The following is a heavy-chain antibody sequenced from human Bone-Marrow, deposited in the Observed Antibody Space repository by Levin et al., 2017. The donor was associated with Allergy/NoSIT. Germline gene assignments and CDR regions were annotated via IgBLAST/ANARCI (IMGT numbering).Heavy chain of an antibody. CDR3: ARDRTCSGGRCYGT. D-gene: IGHD2-15*01. Sequence: GGSLRLSCAASGFTVSNNYMRWVRQAPGKGLEWVSLIYSGGSTYYADSVKGRFTISRDNSKNTLYLQINSLRAEDTAVYYCARDRTCSGGRCYGTWGQGTLVTVSS. CDR1: GFTVSNNY. J-gene: IGHJ5*02. V-gene: IGHV3-66*01. CDR2: IYSGGST.